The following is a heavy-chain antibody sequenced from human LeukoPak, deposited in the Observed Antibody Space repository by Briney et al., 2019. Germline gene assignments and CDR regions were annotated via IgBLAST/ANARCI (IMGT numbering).Heavy chain of an antibody. CDR3: ARDDALVATGSFDY. CDR2: ISAYNGNT. D-gene: IGHD5-12*01. J-gene: IGHJ4*02. Sequence: ASVEVSCKESGYTFTSYGISWGRQAPGQGLEWMGWISAYNGNTNYAQKLQGRVTMTTDTSTSTAYMELRSLRSDDTAVYYCARDDALVATGSFDYWGQGTLVTVSS. CDR1: GYTFTSYG. V-gene: IGHV1-18*01.